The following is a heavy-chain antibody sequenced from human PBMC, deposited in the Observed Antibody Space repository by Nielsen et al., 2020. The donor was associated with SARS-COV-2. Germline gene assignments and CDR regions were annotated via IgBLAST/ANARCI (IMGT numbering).Heavy chain of an antibody. Sequence: GESLKISCAASGFTFRNYGMHWVRQAPGKGLEWVAVISYDGRDEYYGDFVKGRFTISRDNSKNTLYLQMNSLTTEDTAVYYCAKAHPVCDGDCSSIYYFYGMDVWGQGTTVTVSS. J-gene: IGHJ6*02. V-gene: IGHV3-30*18. CDR2: ISYDGRDE. CDR1: GFTFRNYG. D-gene: IGHD2-21*02. CDR3: AKAHPVCDGDCSSIYYFYGMDV.